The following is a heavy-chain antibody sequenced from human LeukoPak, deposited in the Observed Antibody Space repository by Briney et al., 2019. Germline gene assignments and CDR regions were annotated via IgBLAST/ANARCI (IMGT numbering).Heavy chain of an antibody. CDR2: IYYSGST. Sequence: SETLSLTCTVSGGSISSSSYYWGWIRQPPWKGLEWIGSIYYSGSTYYNPSLKSRVTISVDTSKNQFSLKLSSVTAADTAVYYCARHLAVKFFMDVWGKGTTVTISS. CDR3: ARHLAVKFFMDV. J-gene: IGHJ6*04. D-gene: IGHD6-19*01. V-gene: IGHV4-39*01. CDR1: GGSISSSSYY.